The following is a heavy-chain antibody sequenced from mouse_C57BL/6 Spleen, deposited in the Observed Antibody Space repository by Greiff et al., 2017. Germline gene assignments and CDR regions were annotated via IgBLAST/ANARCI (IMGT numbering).Heavy chain of an antibody. J-gene: IGHJ3*01. CDR3: ARAFYYYGSSSAWFAY. CDR2: ISYDGSN. V-gene: IGHV3-6*01. CDR1: GYSITSGYY. Sequence: EVQLQESGPGLVKPSQSLSLTCSVTGYSITSGYYWNWIRQFPGNKLEWMGYISYDGSNNYNPSLKKRISITRDTSKNQFFLKLNSVTTEDTATYYCARAFYYYGSSSAWFAYWGQGTLVTVSA. D-gene: IGHD1-1*01.